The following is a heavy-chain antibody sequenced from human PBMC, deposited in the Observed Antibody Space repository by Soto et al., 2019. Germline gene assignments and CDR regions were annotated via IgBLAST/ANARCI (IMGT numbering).Heavy chain of an antibody. J-gene: IGHJ4*02. CDR3: ASDRSYGPFWFDY. V-gene: IGHV3-33*01. D-gene: IGHD3-3*01. CDR1: GFTFSTYG. CDR2: IWYDGSNK. Sequence: QVQLVESGGGVVQPGRSLRLSCAASGFTFSTYGIHWVRQAPGKGLEWVAVIWYDGSNKYYADSVKGRFTISRDNSKNTLYLQMNSLRAEDTAVYYCASDRSYGPFWFDYWGQGTLVSVSS.